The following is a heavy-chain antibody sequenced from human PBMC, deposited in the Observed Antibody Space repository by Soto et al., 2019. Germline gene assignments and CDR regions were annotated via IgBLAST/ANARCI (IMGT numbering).Heavy chain of an antibody. CDR3: AMRYCTNGVCPFDY. D-gene: IGHD2-8*01. J-gene: IGHJ4*02. Sequence: XXVKVSCTASRYTFTGYYMHWVRHALGQGLEWMGWINPNSGGTNYAQKFQGWVTMTRDTSISTAYMELSRLRSDDTAVYYCAMRYCTNGVCPFDYWGQGTLVTVSS. CDR1: RYTFTGYY. V-gene: IGHV1-2*04. CDR2: INPNSGGT.